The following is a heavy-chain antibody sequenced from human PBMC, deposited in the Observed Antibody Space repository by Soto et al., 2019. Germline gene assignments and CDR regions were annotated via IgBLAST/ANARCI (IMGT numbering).Heavy chain of an antibody. V-gene: IGHV3-30*18. CDR1: GFTFSSYG. CDR3: AKDGGSGSKYFDY. CDR2: ISYDGSNK. Sequence: GGSLRLSCAASGFTFSSYGMHWVRQAPGKGLEWVAVISYDGSNKYYADSVKGRFTISRDNSKNTLYLQMNSLRAEDTAVYYCAKDGGSGSKYFDYWGQGTLVTVSS. D-gene: IGHD3-10*01. J-gene: IGHJ4*02.